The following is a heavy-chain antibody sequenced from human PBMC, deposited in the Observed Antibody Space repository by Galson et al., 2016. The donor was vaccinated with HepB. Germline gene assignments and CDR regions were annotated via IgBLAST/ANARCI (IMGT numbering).Heavy chain of an antibody. D-gene: IGHD3-10*01. V-gene: IGHV3-33*01. J-gene: IGHJ4*02. CDR2: IWYDGSND. Sequence: SLRLSCAGSGFAFATYGMHWVRQTPGKGLEWVAVIWYDGSNDYYADSVKGRFTVSRDNSKNTLFLQMNNLRAEDTAVYYCARGSRHFDYWGQGTLVVVSS. CDR3: ARGSRHFDY. CDR1: GFAFATYG.